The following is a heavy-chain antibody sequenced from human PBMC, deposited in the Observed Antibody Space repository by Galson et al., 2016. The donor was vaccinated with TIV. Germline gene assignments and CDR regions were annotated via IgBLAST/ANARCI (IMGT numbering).Heavy chain of an antibody. Sequence: SLRLSCAVSGFSLNDYGTHWVRQAPGKGLEWVAVIGYDGITKYYADSVNGRFTISRDTSTSTVFLQMNGLRADDTAVYYCARGPEYYDFWSGFSGDYFDYWGQGTLVTVSS. D-gene: IGHD3-3*01. V-gene: IGHV3-33*02. J-gene: IGHJ4*02. CDR3: ARGPEYYDFWSGFSGDYFDY. CDR1: GFSLNDYG. CDR2: IGYDGITK.